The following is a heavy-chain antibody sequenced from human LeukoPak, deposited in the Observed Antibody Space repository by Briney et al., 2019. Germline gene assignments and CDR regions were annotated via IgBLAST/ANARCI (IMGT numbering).Heavy chain of an antibody. J-gene: IGHJ3*02. CDR1: GGSISSGSYY. V-gene: IGHV4-31*03. Sequence: PSQTLSLSCTVSGGSISSGSYYWSCIRPHPGEGLEWIGYIYYSGNTYYNPPLQSRVTISGDTSKNQFSLRLSSVTAADTVVYYCAGRSPGAFDIWGQGTMVTVSS. CDR2: IYYSGNT. D-gene: IGHD1-26*01. CDR3: AGRSPGAFDI.